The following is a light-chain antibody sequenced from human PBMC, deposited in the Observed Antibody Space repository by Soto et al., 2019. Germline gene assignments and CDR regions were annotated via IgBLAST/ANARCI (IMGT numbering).Light chain of an antibody. J-gene: IGKJ4*01. V-gene: IGKV3-20*01. CDR3: QQYGSSPT. CDR2: DAS. Sequence: EIVLTQSPATLSLYTGERATLSCWASQSVNRYLVWYQQKPGQAPRLLMYDASKRATGIPARFSGSGSGTDFTLTISRLEPEDFAVYYCQQYGSSPTSGGGTKA. CDR1: QSVNRY.